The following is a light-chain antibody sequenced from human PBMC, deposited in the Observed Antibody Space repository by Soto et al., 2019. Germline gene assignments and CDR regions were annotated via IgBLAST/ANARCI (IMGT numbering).Light chain of an antibody. CDR3: QQFSSYPLT. Sequence: EMVLTQSPATLSVSPGERATLSCRASQDVSSNLAWYQQKPGQAPSLLIYGASARATGTPARFSGGGSGTDFTLTISRLEPEDFAVYYCQQFSSYPLTFGGGTKVDIK. J-gene: IGKJ4*01. CDR2: GAS. CDR1: QDVSSN. V-gene: IGKV3-15*01.